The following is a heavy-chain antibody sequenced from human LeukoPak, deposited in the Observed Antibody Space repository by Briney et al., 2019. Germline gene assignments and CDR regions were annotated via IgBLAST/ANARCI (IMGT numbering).Heavy chain of an antibody. CDR3: ARNYYDSSGYYSPFDY. J-gene: IGHJ4*02. Sequence: GGSLRLSCAASGFTFSSYSMNWVRQAPGKGLEWVSSISSSSSYIYYADSVKGRFTISRDNAKNSLYLQMNSLRAEDTAVYYCARNYYDSSGYYSPFDYWGQGTLVTVSS. CDR1: GFTFSSYS. CDR2: ISSSSSYI. D-gene: IGHD3-22*01. V-gene: IGHV3-21*01.